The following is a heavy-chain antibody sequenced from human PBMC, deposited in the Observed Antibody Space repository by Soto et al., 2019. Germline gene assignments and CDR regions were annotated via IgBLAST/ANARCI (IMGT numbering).Heavy chain of an antibody. CDR1: GFTFTSSA. CDR2: IVVGSGNT. V-gene: IGHV1-58*01. D-gene: IGHD2-2*01. Sequence: SVKVSCKASGFTFTSSAVQWVRQARGQRLEWIGWIVVGSGNTNYAQKFQERVTITRDMSTSTAYMELSSLRSEDTAVYYCAEVASIVLVPDPPDIWGQGTMVTVS. J-gene: IGHJ3*02. CDR3: AEVASIVLVPDPPDI.